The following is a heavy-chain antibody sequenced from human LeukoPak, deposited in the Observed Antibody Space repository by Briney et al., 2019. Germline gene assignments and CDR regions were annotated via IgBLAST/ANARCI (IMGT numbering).Heavy chain of an antibody. J-gene: IGHJ5*02. D-gene: IGHD3-22*01. Sequence: PGGSLRLSCAASGFIFSDYYMSWIRKAPGKGLEWVSYISSSGSTIYYAASVKGRCTISRDNAKNSLYLQMNSLRAEATAVYYGAGKAGGYSSWFDPWGQGTLVTVSS. CDR1: GFIFSDYY. V-gene: IGHV3-11*01. CDR3: AGKAGGYSSWFDP. CDR2: ISSSGSTI.